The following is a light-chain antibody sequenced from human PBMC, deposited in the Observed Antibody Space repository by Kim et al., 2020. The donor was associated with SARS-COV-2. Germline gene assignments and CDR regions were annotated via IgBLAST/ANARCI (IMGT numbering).Light chain of an antibody. CDR2: GAS. J-gene: IGKJ1*01. CDR1: QSIGNC. CDR3: QRCASTPT. Sequence: DIQMTQSPSSLSASVGDRVIITCRASQSIGNCLNWYQHKPGKAPKLLIYGASSLQSGVPSGFSGSGSGTEFTLTISSLQPEDIATYYCQRCASTPTFGQGTKVDIK. V-gene: IGKV1-39*01.